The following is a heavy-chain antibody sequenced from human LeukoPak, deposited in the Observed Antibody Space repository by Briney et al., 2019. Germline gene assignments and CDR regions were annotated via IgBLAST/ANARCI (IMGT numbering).Heavy chain of an antibody. D-gene: IGHD2/OR15-2a*01. V-gene: IGHV3-30-3*01. CDR2: ISFDETKK. Sequence: PGGSLRLSCAASGFSFSKYAMHWVRQAPGKGLEWVAVISFDETKKYYADSVKGRFTISGDNSNNTLFLQMNSLKTEDTAVYFCARMKVIKGASLDYWGQGSLVTVSS. CDR3: ARMKVIKGASLDY. CDR1: GFSFSKYA. J-gene: IGHJ4*02.